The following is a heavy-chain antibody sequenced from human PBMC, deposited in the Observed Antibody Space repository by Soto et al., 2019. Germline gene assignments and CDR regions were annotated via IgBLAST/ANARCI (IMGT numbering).Heavy chain of an antibody. Sequence: GSLRLSCAASGFTFSSYAMSWVRQAPGKGLEWVSAISGSGGSTYYADSVKGRFTISRDNSKNTLYLQMNSLRAEDTAVYYCAKSDNYDILTGPYFDYWGQGTLVTVSS. CDR2: ISGSGGST. CDR3: AKSDNYDILTGPYFDY. J-gene: IGHJ4*02. CDR1: GFTFSSYA. V-gene: IGHV3-23*01. D-gene: IGHD3-9*01.